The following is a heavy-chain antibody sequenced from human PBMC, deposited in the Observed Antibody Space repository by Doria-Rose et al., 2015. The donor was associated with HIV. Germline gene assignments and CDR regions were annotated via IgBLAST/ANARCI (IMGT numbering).Heavy chain of an antibody. CDR2: IFSDDER. CDR3: ARIKSSRWYHKYYFDF. CDR1: GVSLSSPGMG. V-gene: IGHV2-26*01. Sequence: QVTLKESGPVLVKPTETLTLTCTVSGVSLSSPGMGVSWIRQPPGKALEWLAKIFSDDERSYTTSLKSRLTISRVTSKSQVVLTMTDMDPVDTATYYCARIKSSRWYHKYYFDFWGQGTLVIVSA. D-gene: IGHD6-13*01. J-gene: IGHJ4*02.